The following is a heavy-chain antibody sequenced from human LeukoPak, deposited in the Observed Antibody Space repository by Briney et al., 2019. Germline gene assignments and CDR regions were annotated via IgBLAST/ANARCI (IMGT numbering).Heavy chain of an antibody. Sequence: SVKVSCKASGGTFSSYAISWVRQAPGQGLEWMGRIIPILGIANYAQKFQGRVTITADKSTSTAYMELSSLRSEDTAVYYCARDLGSYYGMDVWGQGTTVTVSS. V-gene: IGHV1-69*04. D-gene: IGHD6-25*01. CDR3: ARDLGSYYGMDV. CDR2: IIPILGIA. CDR1: GGTFSSYA. J-gene: IGHJ6*02.